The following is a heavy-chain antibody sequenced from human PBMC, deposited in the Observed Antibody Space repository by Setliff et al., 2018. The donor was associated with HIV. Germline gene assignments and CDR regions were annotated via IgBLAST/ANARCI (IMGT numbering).Heavy chain of an antibody. CDR2: FDPEDGDT. CDR3: ARNPDTSGLCYNRWFDP. D-gene: IGHD2-8*01. Sequence: ASVKVSCKVSGYTLTELSMHWVRQAPGKGLEWMGRFDPEDGDTIYAQKFQGRVTMTEDTSADTAYMELSSLRSEDTAVYYCARNPDTSGLCYNRWFDPWGQGTPVTVSS. V-gene: IGHV1-24*01. J-gene: IGHJ5*02. CDR1: GYTLTELS.